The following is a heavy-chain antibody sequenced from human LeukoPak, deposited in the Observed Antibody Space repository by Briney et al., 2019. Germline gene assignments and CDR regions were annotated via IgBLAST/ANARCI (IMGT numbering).Heavy chain of an antibody. J-gene: IGHJ6*02. CDR2: INPNSGGT. V-gene: IGHV1-2*06. Sequence: ASVKVSCKASGYTFTCYFMHWVRQSPGQGLGWMGRINPNSGGTNYAQKFQGRVTMTRDTSISTAYMELSRLRSDDTAVYYCAREEERYSYGYYYYYGMDVWGQGTTVTVSS. CDR3: AREEERYSYGYYYYYGMDV. CDR1: GYTFTCYF. D-gene: IGHD5-18*01.